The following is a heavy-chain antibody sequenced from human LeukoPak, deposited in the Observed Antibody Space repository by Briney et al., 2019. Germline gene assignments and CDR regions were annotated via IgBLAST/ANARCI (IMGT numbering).Heavy chain of an antibody. CDR3: ARTTREAEEAYYFDY. Sequence: SETLSLTCTVSGGSISNYYWSWVRQPAGKGLEWIGRIYASGSTNYHPSLQSRVTMSIDTSKNQFSLKLNSVTAADTAVYYCARTTREAEEAYYFDYWGQGTLVTVSS. J-gene: IGHJ4*02. V-gene: IGHV4-4*07. D-gene: IGHD4-17*01. CDR2: IYASGST. CDR1: GGSISNYY.